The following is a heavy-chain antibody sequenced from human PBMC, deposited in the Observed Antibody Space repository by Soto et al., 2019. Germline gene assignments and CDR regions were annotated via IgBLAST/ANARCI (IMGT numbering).Heavy chain of an antibody. CDR1: GYSFTSYG. CDR3: ARSCPGRTCYFIY. D-gene: IGHD2-8*02. Sequence: QVPLVQSGAEVKEPGASVKVSCKASGYSFTSYGISWVRQAPGQGLEWMGWISTYNGNTNYAQKLQGRVTMTTDTSTNTAYMELRSLRSDDTAMYYCARSCPGRTCYFIYWGQGTLVAVSS. CDR2: ISTYNGNT. J-gene: IGHJ4*02. V-gene: IGHV1-18*01.